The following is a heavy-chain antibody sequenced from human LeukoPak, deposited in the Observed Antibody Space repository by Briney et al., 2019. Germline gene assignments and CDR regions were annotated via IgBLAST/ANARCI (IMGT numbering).Heavy chain of an antibody. CDR1: GGSFSGYY. CDR2: INHSGST. CDR3: ARDGTYYYDSSGYYSYYFDY. V-gene: IGHV4-34*01. J-gene: IGHJ4*02. Sequence: SETLSLTCAVYGGSFSGYYWSWIRQPPGKGLEWIGEINHSGSTNYNPSLKSRVTISVDTSKNQFSLKLSSVTAADTAVYYCARDGTYYYDSSGYYSYYFDYWGQGTLVTVSS. D-gene: IGHD3-22*01.